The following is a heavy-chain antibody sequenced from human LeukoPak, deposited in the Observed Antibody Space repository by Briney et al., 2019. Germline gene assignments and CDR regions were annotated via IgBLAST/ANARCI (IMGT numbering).Heavy chain of an antibody. D-gene: IGHD6-13*01. CDR1: GGSISSSNR. J-gene: IGHJ4*02. Sequence: SGTLSLTCAVSGGSISSSNRWSWVRQPPGKGLEWIGEIYHSGSTNYNPSLKSRVTISVDKSKNQFSLKLSSVTAADTAVYYCASLSPGIAAAGRYYFDYWGQGTLVTVSS. CDR2: IYHSGST. V-gene: IGHV4-4*02. CDR3: ASLSPGIAAAGRYYFDY.